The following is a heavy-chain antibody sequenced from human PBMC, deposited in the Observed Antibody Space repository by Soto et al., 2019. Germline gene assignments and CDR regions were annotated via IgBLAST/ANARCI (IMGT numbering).Heavy chain of an antibody. J-gene: IGHJ4*02. Sequence: SETLSLTCAFSGYSITSGYYWGWIRQPPGKGLEWIGSIYHSGSTYYNPSLKSRVTISVDTPQKLFSLKLSSVTAADTAVYYCARLPYSYSGYDETYFDYWGQGTLVTVSS. D-gene: IGHD5-12*01. CDR3: ARLPYSYSGYDETYFDY. V-gene: IGHV4-38-2*01. CDR2: IYHSGST. CDR1: GYSITSGYY.